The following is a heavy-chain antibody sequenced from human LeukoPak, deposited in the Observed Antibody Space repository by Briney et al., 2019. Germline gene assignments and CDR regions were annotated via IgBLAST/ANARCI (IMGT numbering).Heavy chain of an antibody. CDR3: ARGIEEGHYYYYYMDV. D-gene: IGHD2-21*01. J-gene: IGHJ6*03. CDR2: IIPIFGTA. Sequence: ASVKVSCKASGGTFSSYAISWVRQAPGQGLEWMGGIIPIFGTANYAQKFQGRVTITADKSTSTAYMELSSLRSEDTAVYYCARGIEEGHYYYYYMDVWGKGTTVTVSS. CDR1: GGTFSSYA. V-gene: IGHV1-69*06.